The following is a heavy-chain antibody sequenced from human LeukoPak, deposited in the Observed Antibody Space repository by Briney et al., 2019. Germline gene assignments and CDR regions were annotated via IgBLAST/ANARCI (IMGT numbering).Heavy chain of an antibody. CDR2: ISYDGSNK. V-gene: IGHV3-30*04. J-gene: IGHJ1*01. Sequence: PGGSLRLSCAASGFTFSSYAMHWVRQAPGKGLEWVAVISYDGSNKYYADSVKGRFTISRDNSKNTLYLQMNSLRAEDTAVYYCAKDGEDIVVVVAATGIEYFQHWGQGTLVTVSS. CDR1: GFTFSSYA. CDR3: AKDGEDIVVVVAATGIEYFQH. D-gene: IGHD2-15*01.